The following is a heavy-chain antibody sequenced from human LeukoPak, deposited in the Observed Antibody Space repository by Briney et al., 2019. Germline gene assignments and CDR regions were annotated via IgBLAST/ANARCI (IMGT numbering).Heavy chain of an antibody. J-gene: IGHJ5*02. CDR3: ARVRNNRNYFSARNNWFDP. V-gene: IGHV4-38-2*01. Sequence: SETLSLTCAVSGYSISSGYYWGWIRQPPGKGLEWIGSIYHSGSTYYNPSLKSRVTISVDTSKNQFSLKLSSVTAADTAVYYCARVRNNRNYFSARNNWFDPWGQGTLVTVSS. CDR2: IYHSGST. CDR1: GYSISSGYY. D-gene: IGHD1-7*01.